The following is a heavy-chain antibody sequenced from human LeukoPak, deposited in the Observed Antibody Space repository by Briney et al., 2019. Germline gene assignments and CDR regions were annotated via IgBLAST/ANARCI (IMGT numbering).Heavy chain of an antibody. CDR2: IIPIFGTA. CDR3: ARVQPEPRKPNYDILTGSGAFDI. V-gene: IGHV1-69*01. D-gene: IGHD3-9*01. Sequence: SVKVSCKASGGTFSSYAISWVRQAPGQGLEWMGGIIPIFGTANYAQKFQGRVTITADESTSTAYMELSSLRSEGTAVYYCARVQPEPRKPNYDILTGSGAFDIWGQGTMVTVSS. J-gene: IGHJ3*02. CDR1: GGTFSSYA.